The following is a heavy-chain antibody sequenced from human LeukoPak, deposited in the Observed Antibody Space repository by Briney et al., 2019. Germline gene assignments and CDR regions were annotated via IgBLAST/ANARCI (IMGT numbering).Heavy chain of an antibody. V-gene: IGHV1-18*01. CDR3: ARDFIVVVPAAIAAFDI. J-gene: IGHJ3*02. CDR1: GYTFTSYD. D-gene: IGHD2-2*01. Sequence: APVKVSCKASGYTFTSYDINWVRQAPGQGLEWMGWISAYNGNTNYAQKLQGRVTMTTDTSTSTAYMELRSLRSDDTAVYYCARDFIVVVPAAIAAFDIWGQGTMVTVSS. CDR2: ISAYNGNT.